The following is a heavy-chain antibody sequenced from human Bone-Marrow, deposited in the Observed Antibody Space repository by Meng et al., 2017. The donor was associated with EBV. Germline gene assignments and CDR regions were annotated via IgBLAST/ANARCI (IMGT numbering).Heavy chain of an antibody. CDR1: GYTFISYN. CDR3: ARVSAGGIAVAGPAGGFDY. J-gene: IGHJ4*02. D-gene: IGHD6-19*01. Sequence: VKSGDEVKQPGTSVKVYCKASGYTFISYNVHGVRKAPVQGLEWMGWINPNNGDTKFAQKFQGRVTLTRDTSIRTAYMDLNRLGSDDTAVYYCARVSAGGIAVAGPAGGFDYWGQGTLVTVSS. CDR2: INPNNGDT. V-gene: IGHV1-2*02.